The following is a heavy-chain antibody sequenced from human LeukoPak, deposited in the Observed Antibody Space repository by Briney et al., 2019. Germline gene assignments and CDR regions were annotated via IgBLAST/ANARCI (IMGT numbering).Heavy chain of an antibody. CDR1: GFTFSSYW. Sequence: GGSLRLSCAASGFTFSSYWMHWVRQAPGKGLVWVSRINSDGSSTSYADSAKGRFTISRDNAKNTLYLQMNSLRAEDTAVYYCASSRTTRSGSYYNPYYFDYRGQGTLVTVSS. V-gene: IGHV3-74*01. D-gene: IGHD3-10*01. CDR3: ASSRTTRSGSYYNPYYFDY. CDR2: INSDGSST. J-gene: IGHJ4*02.